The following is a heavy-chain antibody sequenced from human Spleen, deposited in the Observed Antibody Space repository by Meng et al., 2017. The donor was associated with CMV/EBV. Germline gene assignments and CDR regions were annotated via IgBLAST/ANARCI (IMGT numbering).Heavy chain of an antibody. D-gene: IGHD3-22*01. CDR3: ARGSHTSGYSA. V-gene: IGHV3-21*01. CDR1: GFTFRRCP. Sequence: GGSLRLSCAASGFTFRRCPMTWVRQAPGKGLEWVSSITSSSTYIFYADSVKGRFTISRDNAKNSLYLQMNSLRAEDTAVYYCARGSHTSGYSAWGQGTLVTVSS. CDR2: ITSSSTYI. J-gene: IGHJ5*02.